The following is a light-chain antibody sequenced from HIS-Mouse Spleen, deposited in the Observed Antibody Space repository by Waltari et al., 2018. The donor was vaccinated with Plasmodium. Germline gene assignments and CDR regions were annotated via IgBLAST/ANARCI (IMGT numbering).Light chain of an antibody. V-gene: IGLV2-8*01. Sequence: QSALTQPPSAPGSPGQSVTIACPGTSSDVRGYTSLSWYQQHPGKAPKLMIYEVSKRPSGFPDRFSGSKSGNTASLTVSGLQAEDEADYYCSSYAGSNNLVFGGGTKLTVL. J-gene: IGLJ2*01. CDR1: SSDVRGYTS. CDR2: EVS. CDR3: SSYAGSNNLV.